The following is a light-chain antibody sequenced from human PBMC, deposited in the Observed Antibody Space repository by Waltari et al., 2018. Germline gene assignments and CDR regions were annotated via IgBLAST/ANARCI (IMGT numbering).Light chain of an antibody. V-gene: IGLV1-40*01. J-gene: IGLJ2*01. CDR3: QSYDRSLSGVL. Sequence: QSVLTQPPSVSGAPGQRVTISCTGRSSNIGAPYDVHWYQQLPGTAPKLLIYGNNNRPSGVPDRFSGSKSGTSASLAITGLQAEDEADYYCQSYDRSLSGVLFGGGTKLTVL. CDR2: GNN. CDR1: SSNIGAPYD.